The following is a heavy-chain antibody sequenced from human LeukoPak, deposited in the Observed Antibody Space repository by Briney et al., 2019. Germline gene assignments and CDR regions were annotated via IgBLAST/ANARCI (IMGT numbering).Heavy chain of an antibody. CDR2: ISDDGSIT. CDR3: ARRHFHTNVYDRHFDH. Sequence: GGSLRLSCAASGFTFSRDWMHWVRQAPGKGTVWVSRISDDGSITTYADSVKGRFTISRDNAKSTMFLQMNSLRVEDTAVYFCARRHFHTNVYDRHFDHWGQGILVTVSS. J-gene: IGHJ4*02. CDR1: GFTFSRDW. D-gene: IGHD2-8*01. V-gene: IGHV3-74*03.